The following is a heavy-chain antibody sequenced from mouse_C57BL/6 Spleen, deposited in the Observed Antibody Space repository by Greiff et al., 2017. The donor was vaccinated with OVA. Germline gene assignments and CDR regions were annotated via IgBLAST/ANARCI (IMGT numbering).Heavy chain of an antibody. CDR3: AREGHRKYFDG. CDR1: GYTFTSYW. CDR2: IHPNSGST. Sequence: VQLQQPGAELVKPGASVKLSCKASGYTFTSYWMHWVKQRPGQGLEWIGMIHPNSGSTNYNEKFKSKATLTVDKSSSTAYMQLSSLTSEDSAVYYCAREGHRKYFDGWGTGTTVTVSS. V-gene: IGHV1-64*01. D-gene: IGHD3-3*01. J-gene: IGHJ1*03.